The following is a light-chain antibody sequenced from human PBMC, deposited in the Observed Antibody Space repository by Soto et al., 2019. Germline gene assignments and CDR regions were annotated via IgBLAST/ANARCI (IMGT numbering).Light chain of an antibody. CDR3: LLYFGGYVV. CDR1: TGAVTSGYY. Sequence: QAVVTQEPSLTVSPGGTVTLTCACSTGAVTSGYYPNWVQQKPGQTPRALIYSTDNKHSWTPARFSGSLLGGKAALTLSGAQPEDEAEYYCLLYFGGYVVFGGGTKLTVL. CDR2: STD. V-gene: IGLV7-43*01. J-gene: IGLJ2*01.